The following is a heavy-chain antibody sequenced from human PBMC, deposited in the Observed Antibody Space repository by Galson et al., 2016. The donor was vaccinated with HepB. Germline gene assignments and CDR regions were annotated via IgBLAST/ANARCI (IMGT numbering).Heavy chain of an antibody. J-gene: IGHJ6*02. D-gene: IGHD3-22*01. CDR2: IGGGRSLI. Sequence: SLRLSCAVSGFTFRDYSMNWVRQAPGKGLEWVSYIGGGRSLIYYSDSVKGRFTISRDNAKNSLYLQMNSLRDEDTAVYYCARDYYDRRGYIKKYYFGLDVWGQGTTVTV. V-gene: IGHV3-48*02. CDR3: ARDYYDRRGYIKKYYFGLDV. CDR1: GFTFRDYS.